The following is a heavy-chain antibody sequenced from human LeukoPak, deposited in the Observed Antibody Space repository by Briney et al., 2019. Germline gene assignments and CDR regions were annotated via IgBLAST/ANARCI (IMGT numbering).Heavy chain of an antibody. CDR2: INHSGST. Sequence: SETLSLTCAVYGGSFSDYYWTWIRQPPGKGLEWIGEINHSGSTNYNPSLKSRVTISVDTSKNQFSLKLSSVTAADTAVYYCARRGVFAFFYYYGMDVWGQGTTVTASS. D-gene: IGHD3-10*01. V-gene: IGHV4-34*01. CDR1: GGSFSDYY. J-gene: IGHJ6*02. CDR3: ARRGVFAFFYYYGMDV.